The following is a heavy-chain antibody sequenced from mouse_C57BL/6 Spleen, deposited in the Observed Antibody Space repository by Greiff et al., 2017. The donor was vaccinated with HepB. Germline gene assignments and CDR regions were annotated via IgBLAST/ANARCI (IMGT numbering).Heavy chain of an antibody. CDR2: IYPGDGDT. J-gene: IGHJ2*01. CDR3: ARGKLTRLDD. CDR1: VYAFSSSW. Sequence: QVQLQQSGPELVKPGASVKLSCKAPVYAFSSSWMNWVHLRPGKGLVCIGRIYPGDGDTNYTGKFKGKATLTAAKAISTAYMHLRSLTSEDSAVYFCARGKLTRLDDWGQGTPLTVSS. V-gene: IGHV1-82*01.